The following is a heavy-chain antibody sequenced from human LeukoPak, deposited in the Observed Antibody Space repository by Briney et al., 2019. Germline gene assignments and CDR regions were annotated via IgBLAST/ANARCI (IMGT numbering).Heavy chain of an antibody. Sequence: VASVKVSCKASGYTFTSYYMHWVRQAPGQGLEWMGIINPSGGSTSYAQKFQGRVTMTRDTSTSVVYMELSSLTSEDTAMYYCARTYSSSWSYCDSWGQGTLVTVSS. CDR1: GYTFTSYY. CDR2: INPSGGST. CDR3: ARTYSSSWSYCDS. V-gene: IGHV1-46*01. D-gene: IGHD6-13*01. J-gene: IGHJ4*02.